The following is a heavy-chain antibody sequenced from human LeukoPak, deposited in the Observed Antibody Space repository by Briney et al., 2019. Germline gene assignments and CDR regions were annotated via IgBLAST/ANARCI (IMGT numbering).Heavy chain of an antibody. D-gene: IGHD1-26*01. J-gene: IGHJ4*02. V-gene: IGHV3-48*03. CDR1: GYTFSSYE. CDR3: ARQIVGATGLDY. CDR2: ISSSGRTV. Sequence: GGSLRLSCAASGYTFSSYEMKWVRQAPGKGLEWVSYISSSGRTVYYADSVKGRFTISRDNAKDSLYLQMNSLRAEDTAVYYCARQIVGATGLDYWGQGTLVTVSS.